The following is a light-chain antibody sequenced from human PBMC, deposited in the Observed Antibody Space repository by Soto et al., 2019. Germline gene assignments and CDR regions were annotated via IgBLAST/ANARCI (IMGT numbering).Light chain of an antibody. Sequence: QSVLTQPPSASGSPGQSVTISCTGTSSDVGGYNYVSWYQQHPGKAPKLMIYEVSKRPSGVPDRFSGSKSGNTASLTVSGLPAEDEADYYCSSYAGRNNFYVFGTGTKVTV. J-gene: IGLJ1*01. CDR1: SSDVGGYNY. CDR3: SSYAGRNNFYV. CDR2: EVS. V-gene: IGLV2-8*01.